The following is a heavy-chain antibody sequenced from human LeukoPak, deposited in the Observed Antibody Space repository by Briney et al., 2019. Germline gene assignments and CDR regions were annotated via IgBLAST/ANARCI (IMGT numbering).Heavy chain of an antibody. J-gene: IGHJ4*02. CDR2: INHSGST. CDR3: VGSGWYGGDY. V-gene: IGHV4-34*01. CDR1: GGSFSGYY. D-gene: IGHD6-19*01. Sequence: SETLSLTCAVYGGSFSGYYRSWIRQPPGKGLEWIGEINHSGSTNYNPSLKSRVTISVDTSKNQFSLKLSSVTAADTAVYYCVGSGWYGGDYWGQGTLVTVSS.